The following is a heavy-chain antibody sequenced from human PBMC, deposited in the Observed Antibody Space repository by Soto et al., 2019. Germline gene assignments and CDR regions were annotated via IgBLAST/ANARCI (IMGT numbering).Heavy chain of an antibody. CDR1: GYPFTTYH. CDR2: VYVTGTGT. CDR3: VRPEAYGSGSYYFDS. D-gene: IGHD3-10*01. V-gene: IGHV1-46*01. J-gene: IGHJ4*02. Sequence: QVQLVQSGAEVKKPGASVKVSCKASGYPFTTYHLHWVRQAPGQGLEWMGIVYVTGTGTRSAQKFQGRLTMTRDRSTSTVYMELSSLRSEDTAVYYCVRPEAYGSGSYYFDSWGQGTLVTVSS.